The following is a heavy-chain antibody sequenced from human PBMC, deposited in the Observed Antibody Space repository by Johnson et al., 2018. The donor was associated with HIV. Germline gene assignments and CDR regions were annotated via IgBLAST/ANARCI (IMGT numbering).Heavy chain of an antibody. J-gene: IGHJ3*02. Sequence: QVQLVESGGGLVQPGGSLRLSCVASGFTFSSYAMHWVRQAPGKGLEWVAVISYDGSNKYYADSVKGRFPISRDNSKNTLYLQMNSLRAEDTAVYYCARDSARTYYYGSGSPPSAFDIWGQGTMVTVSS. CDR2: ISYDGSNK. CDR3: ARDSARTYYYGSGSPPSAFDI. CDR1: GFTFSSYA. D-gene: IGHD3-10*01. V-gene: IGHV3-30*14.